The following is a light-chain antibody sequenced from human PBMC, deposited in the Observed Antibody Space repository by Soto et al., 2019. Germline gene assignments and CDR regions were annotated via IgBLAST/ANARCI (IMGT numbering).Light chain of an antibody. CDR2: GAS. CDR1: QSVSSTF. V-gene: IGKV3-20*01. J-gene: IGKJ4*01. CDR3: QRYNNWPLT. Sequence: IVLTQSPGTLSLSPGERATLSCRASQSVSSTFLAWYQQKPGQAPRLLIYGASTRATGIPDRFIGSGSGTDFTLTISRLEPEDFAVYYCQRYNNWPLTFGGGTKVENK.